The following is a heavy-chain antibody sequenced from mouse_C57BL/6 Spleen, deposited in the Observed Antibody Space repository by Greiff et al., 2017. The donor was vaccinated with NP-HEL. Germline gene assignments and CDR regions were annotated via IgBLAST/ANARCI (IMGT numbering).Heavy chain of an antibody. V-gene: IGHV5-16*01. CDR1: GFTFSDYY. J-gene: IGHJ1*03. CDR3: ARVRATTVVANWYFDV. D-gene: IGHD1-1*01. CDR2: INYDGSST. Sequence: EVKLMESEGGLVQPGSSMKLSCTASGFTFSDYYMAWVRQVPEKGLEWVANINYDGSSTYYLDSLKSRFIISRDNAKNILYLQMSSLKSEDTATYYCARVRATTVVANWYFDVWGTGTTVTVSS.